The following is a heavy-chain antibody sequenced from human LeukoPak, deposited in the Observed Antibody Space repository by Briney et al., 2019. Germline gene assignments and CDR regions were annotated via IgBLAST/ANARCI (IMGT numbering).Heavy chain of an antibody. Sequence: SETLSLTCSVSGVSISAYYWSWIRQPAGKGLEWIGRIYPGESIYASENTNYNPSLKSRVSMSGDTSKNQVSLKLRSVTAADTAVYYCARDPTTVTTIFDSWGQGTLVTVSS. CDR2: IYPGESIYASENT. CDR1: GVSISAYY. CDR3: ARDPTTVTTIFDS. D-gene: IGHD4-17*01. J-gene: IGHJ4*02. V-gene: IGHV4-4*07.